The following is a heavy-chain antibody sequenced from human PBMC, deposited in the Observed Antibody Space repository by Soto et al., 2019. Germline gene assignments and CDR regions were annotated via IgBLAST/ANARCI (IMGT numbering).Heavy chain of an antibody. J-gene: IGHJ6*02. Sequence: SVKVSCKASGFTFTSSAVQWVRQARGQRLEWIGWIVVGSGNTNYAQKFHERVTITRDMSTSTAYMDLSSLRSEDTAVYYCARHISNFRYYYYAMDVWGQGTAVTVSS. CDR1: GFTFTSSA. CDR2: IVVGSGNT. D-gene: IGHD4-4*01. CDR3: ARHISNFRYYYYAMDV. V-gene: IGHV1-58*01.